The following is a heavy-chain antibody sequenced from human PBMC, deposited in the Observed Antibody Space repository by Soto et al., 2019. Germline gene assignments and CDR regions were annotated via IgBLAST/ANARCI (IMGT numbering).Heavy chain of an antibody. Sequence: GGSLRLSCAASGFTFSSYSMNWARQAPGKGLEWVSYISSSSTIYYAASVKGRFTISRDNAKNSLYLQMNSLRAEDTAVYYCARAGVVINRYAFDIWGQGTMVTV. J-gene: IGHJ3*02. D-gene: IGHD3-3*01. V-gene: IGHV3-48*01. CDR3: ARAGVVINRYAFDI. CDR1: GFTFSSYS. CDR2: ISSSSTI.